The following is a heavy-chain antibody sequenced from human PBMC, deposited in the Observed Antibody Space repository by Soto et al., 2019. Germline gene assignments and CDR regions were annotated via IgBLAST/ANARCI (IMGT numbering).Heavy chain of an antibody. J-gene: IGHJ5*01. Sequence: QVQLVQSGAEVKKPGSSVKVSCKASGGTFSSYAISWVRQAPGQGLEWMGVIIPIFGTANYAQKFQGRVTITADESTSTAYMELSSLRSEDTAVYXXXXAEGSSGWYEWFDYWGQGTLVTVSS. CDR1: GGTFSSYA. V-gene: IGHV1-69*01. CDR2: IIPIFGTA. D-gene: IGHD6-19*01. CDR3: XXAEGSSGWYEWFDY.